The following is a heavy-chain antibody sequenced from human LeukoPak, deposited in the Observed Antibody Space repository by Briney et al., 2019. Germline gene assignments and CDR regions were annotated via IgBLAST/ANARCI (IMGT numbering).Heavy chain of an antibody. CDR3: ARESGIAAALDL. CDR2: INTDGSST. J-gene: IGHJ5*02. D-gene: IGHD6-13*01. CDR1: GFAFSSDG. V-gene: IGHV3-74*01. Sequence: GGSLRRSSAASGFAFSSDGMHWVRPAPGKGLVWVSRINTDGSSTSYADSVKGRFTISRDNAKNTLYLQMNSLRAEDTAVYYCARESGIAAALDLWGQGTLVTVSS.